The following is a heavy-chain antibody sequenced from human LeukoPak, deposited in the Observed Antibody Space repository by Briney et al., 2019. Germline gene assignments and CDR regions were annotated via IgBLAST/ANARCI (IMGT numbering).Heavy chain of an antibody. CDR2: INHSGST. D-gene: IGHD3-3*01. J-gene: IGHJ5*02. CDR3: ARYNYDFWSGYSKWFDP. Sequence: SETLSLTCAVYGGSFSGYYWSWIRQPPGKGPEWIGEINHSGSTNYNPSLKSRVTISVDTSKNQFSLKLSSVTAADTAVYYCARYNYDFWSGYSKWFDPWGQGTLVTVSS. CDR1: GGSFSGYY. V-gene: IGHV4-34*01.